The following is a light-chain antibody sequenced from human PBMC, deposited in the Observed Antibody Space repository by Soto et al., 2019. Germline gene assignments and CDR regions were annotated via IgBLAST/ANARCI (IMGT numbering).Light chain of an antibody. V-gene: IGKV3-11*01. J-gene: IGKJ1*01. CDR1: QSIGSL. CDR2: DAS. Sequence: EIVLTQSPATLSSARGGRATLCRTASQSIGSLLAWYQQKPAQPPRLLIYDASKRATGTPARFTGSGSGTDFTLTISSLEPEDFAVYFCQHRTNWPRTFGQGTKVDNK. CDR3: QHRTNWPRT.